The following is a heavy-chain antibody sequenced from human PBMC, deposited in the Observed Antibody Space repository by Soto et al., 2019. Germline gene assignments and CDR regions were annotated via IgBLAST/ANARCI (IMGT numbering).Heavy chain of an antibody. CDR1: GGSFGCYY. D-gene: IGHD2-8*02. J-gene: IGHJ4*02. CDR3: ARDKITGLFDY. Sequence: SETLSLTCAVYGGSFGCYYGTWIRQPPGTGLEWIGEINHSGSTNYNPSLKSRVTISVDTSKNQFSLKLTSVTAADTAVYYCARDKITGLFDYWGQGTLVTVSS. CDR2: INHSGST. V-gene: IGHV4-34*01.